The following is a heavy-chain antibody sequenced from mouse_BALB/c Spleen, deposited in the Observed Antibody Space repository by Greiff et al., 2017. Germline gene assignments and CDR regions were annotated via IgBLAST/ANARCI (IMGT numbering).Heavy chain of an antibody. D-gene: IGHD1-1*01. Sequence: EVQLVESGGGLVQPGGSMKLSCVASGFTFSSYWMSWVRQSPEKGLEWVAEIRLKSDNYATHYAESVKGKFTISRDDSKSRLYLQMNSLRAEDTGIYYCTYYGSSSFAYWGQGTLVTVSA. CDR2: IRLKSDNYAT. CDR3: TYYGSSSFAY. J-gene: IGHJ3*01. CDR1: GFTFSSYW. V-gene: IGHV6-6*02.